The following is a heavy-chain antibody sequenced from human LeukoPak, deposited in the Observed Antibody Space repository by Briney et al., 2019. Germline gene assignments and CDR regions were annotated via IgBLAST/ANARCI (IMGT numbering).Heavy chain of an antibody. CDR3: ATDRKVGTWDPRFDY. CDR2: IKQDGTEK. CDR1: GFTFSNFW. D-gene: IGHD4-23*01. Sequence: GGSLRLSCVASGFTFSNFWMSWVRQAPGKGLEWVANIKQDGTEKYYVDSVKGRFTVSRDNAKISLYLQMNSLSVEDTAVYYCATDRKVGTWDPRFDYWGQGTLVTVSS. V-gene: IGHV3-7*01. J-gene: IGHJ4*02.